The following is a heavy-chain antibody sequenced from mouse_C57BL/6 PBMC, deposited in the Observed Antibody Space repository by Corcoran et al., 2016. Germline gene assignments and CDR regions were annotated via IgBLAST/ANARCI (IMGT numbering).Heavy chain of an antibody. CDR3: ARPYGGAPYYFDY. J-gene: IGHJ2*01. CDR2: INPNNGGT. D-gene: IGHD1-1*02. V-gene: IGHV1-18*01. Sequence: EVQLQQSGPELVKPGASVKIPCKASGYTFTDYNMDWVKQSHGKSLEWIGDINPNNGGTIYNQKFKGKATLTVDKSSSTAYMERRSLTSEDTAVYYCARPYGGAPYYFDYGGQGTTLTVSS. CDR1: GYTFTDYN.